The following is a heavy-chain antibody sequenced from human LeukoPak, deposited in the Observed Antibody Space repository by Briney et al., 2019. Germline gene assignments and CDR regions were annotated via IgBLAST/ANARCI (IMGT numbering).Heavy chain of an antibody. Sequence: AGGSLRLSCAASGFSFSSPGMHWVRQAPGKGPEWVAFTRFDDSYKAYGDSVKGRFTISRDNSKNTLYLQMDSLRSDDTAVYYCAKSSAGITWFDPWGQGTLVTVSS. CDR3: AKSSAGITWFDP. D-gene: IGHD1-1*01. V-gene: IGHV3-30*02. CDR1: GFSFSSPG. CDR2: TRFDDSYK. J-gene: IGHJ5*02.